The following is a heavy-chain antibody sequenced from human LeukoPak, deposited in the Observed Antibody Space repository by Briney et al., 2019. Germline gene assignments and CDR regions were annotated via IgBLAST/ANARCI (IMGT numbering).Heavy chain of an antibody. J-gene: IGHJ4*02. V-gene: IGHV3-23*01. Sequence: GGSLRLSCAASGFTFSRYAMSWVRQAPGKGLEXXXXISANAGSTYYADSVKGRFTISRDNSKNTLYLQMSSLRAEDTAVYYCAKEGEYSTGYYYFDCWGQGTLVTVSS. CDR3: AKEGEYSTGYYYFDC. CDR1: GFTFSRYA. D-gene: IGHD2-8*02. CDR2: ISANAGST.